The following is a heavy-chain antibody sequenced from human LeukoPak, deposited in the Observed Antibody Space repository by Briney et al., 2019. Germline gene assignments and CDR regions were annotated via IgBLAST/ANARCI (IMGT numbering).Heavy chain of an antibody. D-gene: IGHD2-15*01. CDR1: GFTFISYT. CDR3: ARVHSLQFDI. V-gene: IGHV3-21*01. J-gene: IGHJ3*02. CDR2: ISDSSSYI. Sequence: GGSLRLSCAASGFTFISYTISWVRQAPGKGLEWVSSISDSSSYIYYVDSVKGRFTISRDNAKNSLYLQMNSLRAEDTAVYYFARVHSLQFDIWGQGTMVTVSS.